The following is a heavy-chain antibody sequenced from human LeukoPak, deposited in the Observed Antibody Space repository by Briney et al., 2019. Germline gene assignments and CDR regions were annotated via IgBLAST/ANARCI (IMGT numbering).Heavy chain of an antibody. V-gene: IGHV4-39*01. CDR3: ASHSSGWYFDY. J-gene: IGHJ4*02. D-gene: IGHD6-19*01. Sequence: SETLSLTCTVSGGSISSSSYYWGWIRQPPGKGLEWIGSIYYSGSTYYNPSLKGRVTISVDTSKNQFSLKLSSVTAAETAVYYCASHSSGWYFDYWGQGTLVTVSS. CDR2: IYYSGST. CDR1: GGSISSSSYY.